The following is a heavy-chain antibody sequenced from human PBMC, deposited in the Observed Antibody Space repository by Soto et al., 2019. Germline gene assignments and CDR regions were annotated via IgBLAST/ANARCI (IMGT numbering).Heavy chain of an antibody. CDR2: ISSNGGST. CDR3: VKDLSTGSWDRKKGGGMDV. Sequence: EVQLVESGGGLVQPGGSLRLSCSASGFTFSSYAMHWVRQAPGKGLEYVSAISSNGGSTYYADSVKGRFTISRDNSKNTLYLKRSSLRAEDTAVYYCVKDLSTGSWDRKKGGGMDVWGQGTTVTVSS. J-gene: IGHJ6*02. V-gene: IGHV3-64D*08. CDR1: GFTFSSYA. D-gene: IGHD6-13*01.